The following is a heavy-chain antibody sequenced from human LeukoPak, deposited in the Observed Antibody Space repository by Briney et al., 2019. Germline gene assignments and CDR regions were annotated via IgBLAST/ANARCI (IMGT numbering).Heavy chain of an antibody. D-gene: IGHD2-2*01. J-gene: IGHJ4*02. CDR3: ARGLGYCSSTSCHGY. V-gene: IGHV4-34*01. CDR2: INHSGST. Sequence: PSETLSLTCAVYGGSFSGYYWSWIRQPPGKGLEWIGEINHSGSTNYNPSLKSRVTISVDTSKNQFSLKLSPVTAADTAVYYCARGLGYCSSTSCHGYWGQGTLVTVSS. CDR1: GGSFSGYY.